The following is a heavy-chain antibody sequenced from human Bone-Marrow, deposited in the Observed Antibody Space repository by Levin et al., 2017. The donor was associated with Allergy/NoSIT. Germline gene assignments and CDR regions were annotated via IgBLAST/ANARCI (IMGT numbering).Heavy chain of an antibody. CDR1: GFTFSSYA. V-gene: IGHV3-23*01. CDR2: ISGSAAYT. CDR3: ARYLIATGGEYFQH. D-gene: IGHD2-21*01. J-gene: IGHJ1*01. Sequence: PGGSLRLSCAASGFTFSSYAMAWVRQAPGKGLEWVSGISGSAAYTYYADSVKGRFIVSRDNSKNTVYLQMNSLRADDSAVYYCARYLIATGGEYFQHWGQGTLVTVFS.